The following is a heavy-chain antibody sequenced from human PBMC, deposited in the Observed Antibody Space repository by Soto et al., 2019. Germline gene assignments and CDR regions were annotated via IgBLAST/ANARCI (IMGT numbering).Heavy chain of an antibody. CDR2: INPSGGST. V-gene: IGHV1-46*01. CDR1: GYTFTSYY. J-gene: IGHJ4*02. CDR3: ARVYPEHHYDSSGYYTDY. D-gene: IGHD3-22*01. Sequence: QVHLVQSGAEVKKPGASVKVSCKASGYTFTSYYMHWVRQAPGQGLEWMGIINPSGGSTSYAQKLQGRVTMTRDTSTSTVYMELSSLRSEDTAVYYCARVYPEHHYDSSGYYTDYCGQGTLVTVSS.